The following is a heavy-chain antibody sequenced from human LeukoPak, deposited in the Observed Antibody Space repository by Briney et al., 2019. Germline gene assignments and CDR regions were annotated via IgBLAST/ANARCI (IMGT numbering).Heavy chain of an antibody. D-gene: IGHD2/OR15-2a*01. J-gene: IGHJ6*02. CDR1: GFTFSTSW. CDR2: INSDGSII. Sequence: GGSLRLSCAASGFTFSTSWMHWLRQAPGKGLVWVSRINSDGSIITYADSVKGRFTISRDNAKNTLYLQMNSLEADALSVYYCAKYLSAKGPPYALEVWGQGTTVTVSS. V-gene: IGHV3-74*01. CDR3: AKYLSAKGPPYALEV.